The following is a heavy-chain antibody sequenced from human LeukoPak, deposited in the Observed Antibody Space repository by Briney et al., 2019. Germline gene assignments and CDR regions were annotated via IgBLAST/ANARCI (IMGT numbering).Heavy chain of an antibody. D-gene: IGHD6-19*01. CDR3: AREGLEVAGTGSFDH. V-gene: IGHV4-30-2*01. Sequence: SETLSLTCTVSGGSISSGGYYWSWIRQPPGKGLEWIGYIYHSGSTYYNPSLKSRVTISVDRSKNQFSLKLSSVTAADTAVYYCAREGLEVAGTGSFDHWGQGTLVTVSS. CDR1: GGSISSGGYY. J-gene: IGHJ4*02. CDR2: IYHSGST.